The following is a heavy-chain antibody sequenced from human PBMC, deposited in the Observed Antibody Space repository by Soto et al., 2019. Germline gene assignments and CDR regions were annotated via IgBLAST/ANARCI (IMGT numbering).Heavy chain of an antibody. Sequence: GGSLRLSCAASGFTFNNYGMSWVRQAPGKGLEWVAVICYNGSNKYYADSVKGRFTISRDNSKNTLYLQMNSLRAEDTAVYYCAKLSLRYFDWSHFDPWGQGTLVTVSS. V-gene: IGHV3-30*18. J-gene: IGHJ5*02. CDR1: GFTFNNYG. CDR2: ICYNGSNK. CDR3: AKLSLRYFDWSHFDP. D-gene: IGHD3-9*01.